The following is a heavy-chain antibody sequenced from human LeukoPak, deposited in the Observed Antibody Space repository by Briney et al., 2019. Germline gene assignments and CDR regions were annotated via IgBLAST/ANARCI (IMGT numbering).Heavy chain of an antibody. CDR1: GGSISSGDYY. CDR2: IYYSGST. Sequence: PSETLSLTCTVSGGSISSGDYYWSWIRQSPGKGLEWIGYIYYSGSTSYNPSLKSRVTISLDTSKNQFSLNLNSVTGADTAVYYCAKARSYDLFTGAYRFDPWGQGTLVTVSS. D-gene: IGHD3-9*01. J-gene: IGHJ5*02. CDR3: AKARSYDLFTGAYRFDP. V-gene: IGHV4-30-4*01.